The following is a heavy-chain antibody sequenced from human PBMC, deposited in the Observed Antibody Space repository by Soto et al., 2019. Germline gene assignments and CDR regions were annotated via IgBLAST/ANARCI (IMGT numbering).Heavy chain of an antibody. CDR2: ISYDGSNK. V-gene: IGHV3-30*18. Sequence: GGSLRLSCAASGFTFSSYGMHWVRQAPGKGLEWVAVISYDGSNKYYADSVKGRFTISRDNSKNTLYLQMNSLRAEDTAVYYCAKGGVDSSSFDYWGQGTLVTVSS. CDR3: AKGGVDSSSFDY. D-gene: IGHD6-13*01. J-gene: IGHJ4*02. CDR1: GFTFSSYG.